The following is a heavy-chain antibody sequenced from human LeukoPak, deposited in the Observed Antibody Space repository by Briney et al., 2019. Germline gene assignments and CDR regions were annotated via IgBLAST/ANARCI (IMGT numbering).Heavy chain of an antibody. V-gene: IGHV3-48*03. CDR3: ADLCITMIVGV. CDR2: ISSSGSTI. CDR1: GFTFSSYE. D-gene: IGHD3-22*01. Sequence: GGSLRLSCAASGFTFSSYEMNWVRQAPGKGLEWVSYISSSGSTIYYADSVKGRFTISRDNAKNSLYLQINSLRAEDTAVYVCADLCITMIVGVWGKGTTVTISS. J-gene: IGHJ6*04.